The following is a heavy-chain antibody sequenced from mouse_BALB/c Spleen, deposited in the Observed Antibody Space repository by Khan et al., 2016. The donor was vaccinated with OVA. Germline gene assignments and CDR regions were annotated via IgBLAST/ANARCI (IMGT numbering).Heavy chain of an antibody. J-gene: IGHJ3*01. V-gene: IGHV3-1*02. CDR2: IHYSGTT. D-gene: IGHD2-4*01. Sequence: EVQLQESGPDLVKPSQSLSLTCTVTGYSITSGYSWHWIRQFPGNKLEWMGYIHYSGTTNYNPSLRSRISITRDTSKNQFFLQLNSVTTEDTAIYYCARRIMITTGGVAYWGQGTLVTVSA. CDR1: GYSITSGYS. CDR3: ARRIMITTGGVAY.